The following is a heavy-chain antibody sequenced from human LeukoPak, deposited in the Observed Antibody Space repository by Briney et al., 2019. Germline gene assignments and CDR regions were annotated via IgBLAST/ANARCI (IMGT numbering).Heavy chain of an antibody. CDR1: GFTVSSNY. CDR3: ASADPLWWLGYFDY. Sequence: PGGSLRLSCAASGFTVSSNYMSWVRQAPGKGLEWVSVIYSGGSTYYADSVKGRFTISRDNSKDTLYLQMNSLRAEDTAVYYCASADPLWWLGYFDYWGQGTLVTVSS. CDR2: IYSGGST. D-gene: IGHD2-21*01. J-gene: IGHJ4*02. V-gene: IGHV3-66*01.